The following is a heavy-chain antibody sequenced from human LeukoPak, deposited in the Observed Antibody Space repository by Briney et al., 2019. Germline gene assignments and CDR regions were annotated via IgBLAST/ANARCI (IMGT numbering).Heavy chain of an antibody. Sequence: SETLSLTCTVSGYSISSNYYWGWIRQPPGKGLEWIGSIYHSGSTNYNPSLKSRVTISVDTSKNQFSLKLSSVTAAGTAVYYCARQAGSSSWYRGRPYYYMDVWGKGTTVTISS. CDR2: IYHSGST. D-gene: IGHD6-13*01. CDR3: ARQAGSSSWYRGRPYYYMDV. CDR1: GYSISSNYY. J-gene: IGHJ6*03. V-gene: IGHV4-38-2*02.